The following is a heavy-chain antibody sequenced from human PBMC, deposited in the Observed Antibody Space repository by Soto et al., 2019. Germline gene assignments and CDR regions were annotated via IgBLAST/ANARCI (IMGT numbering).Heavy chain of an antibody. J-gene: IGHJ5*02. V-gene: IGHV4-39*01. Sequence: PSETLSLTCTVSGGSISSSSYYWGWIRQPPGKGLEWIGSIYYSGSTYYNPSLKSRVTISVDTSKNQFSMKLSSVTAADTAVYYCARQGLNVLRFLEWSPNWFDPWGQGTLVTVSS. CDR2: IYYSGST. CDR3: ARQGLNVLRFLEWSPNWFDP. D-gene: IGHD3-3*01. CDR1: GGSISSSSYY.